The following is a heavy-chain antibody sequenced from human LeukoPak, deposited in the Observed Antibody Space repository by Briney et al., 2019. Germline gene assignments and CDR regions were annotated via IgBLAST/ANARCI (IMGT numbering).Heavy chain of an antibody. CDR2: LYHSGST. Sequence: PSETLSLTCTVSGYSISSGYYWGWVRQPPGKGLEWIANLYHSGSTYYNPSLKSRVTISVDTSKNQFSLKLGSVTAADTAVYYCARVTYSIFDYWGQGTLVTVSS. D-gene: IGHD2-21*01. CDR3: ARVTYSIFDY. CDR1: GYSISSGYY. V-gene: IGHV4-38-2*02. J-gene: IGHJ4*02.